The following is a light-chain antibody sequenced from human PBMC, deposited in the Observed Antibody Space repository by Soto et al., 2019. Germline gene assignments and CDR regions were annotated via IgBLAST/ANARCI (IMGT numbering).Light chain of an antibody. Sequence: DIRMTQSPSSLSASLGDRGTVTYRASQGISNYLAWYQQKPGKVPKLLIYAASSLQSGVPSRFSGSGSGTDFTLTISSLQPEDFATYYCQQANSFPPTFGQGTKVDIK. V-gene: IGKV1-12*01. J-gene: IGKJ1*01. CDR3: QQANSFPPT. CDR2: AAS. CDR1: QGISNY.